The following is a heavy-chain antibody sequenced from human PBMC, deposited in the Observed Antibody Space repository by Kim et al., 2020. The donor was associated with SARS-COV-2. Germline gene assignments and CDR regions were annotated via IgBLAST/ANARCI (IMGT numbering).Heavy chain of an antibody. J-gene: IGHJ6*02. V-gene: IGHV4-61*03. CDR3: AREADYGDYENYYYGMDV. D-gene: IGHD4-17*01. Sequence: PKSRVTRSVDTSKNHFSLKLSSVTAADTAVYYCAREADYGDYENYYYGMDVWGQGTTVTVSS.